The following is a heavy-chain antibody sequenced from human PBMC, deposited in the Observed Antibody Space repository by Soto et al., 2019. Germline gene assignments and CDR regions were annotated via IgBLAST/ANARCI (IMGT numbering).Heavy chain of an antibody. V-gene: IGHV1-69*01. D-gene: IGHD2-2*01. Sequence: QVQLVQSGAEVKKPGSSVKVSCKASGGTFSSYAISWVRQAPGQGLEWMGGIIPIFGTANYAQNFQGRVTITADESTGTADMELSSLTSGDTAVYYWTRGSSVRYTDIVVVPAAMNYYYYGMDVWGQGTTVTVSS. CDR2: IIPIFGTA. CDR3: TRGSSVRYTDIVVVPAAMNYYYYGMDV. J-gene: IGHJ6*02. CDR1: GGTFSSYA.